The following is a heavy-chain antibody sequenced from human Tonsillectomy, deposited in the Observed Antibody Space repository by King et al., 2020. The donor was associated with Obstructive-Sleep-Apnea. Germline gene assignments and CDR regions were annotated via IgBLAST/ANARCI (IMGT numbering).Heavy chain of an antibody. CDR3: ARSLHPSGSFYPNFDY. CDR1: GGSLSGFH. J-gene: IGHJ4*02. CDR2: ISYTGST. V-gene: IGHV4-59*08. Sequence: QLQESGPGLVKPSETLSLTCTVSGGSLSGFHWTWIRQPPGKGLEWIGFISYTGSTSYSPSLKSRVTISVETSKNQFSLRLSSVTAADTAVYFCARSLHPSGSFYPNFDYWGQGTLVTVSS. D-gene: IGHD3-10*01.